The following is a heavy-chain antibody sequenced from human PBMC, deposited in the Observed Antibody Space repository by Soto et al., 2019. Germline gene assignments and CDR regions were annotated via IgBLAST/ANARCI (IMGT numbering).Heavy chain of an antibody. V-gene: IGHV3-30-3*01. CDR2: ISYDGSNK. Sequence: GGSLRLSCAASGFTFSSYAMHWVRQAPGKGLEWVAVISYDGSNKYYADSVKGRFTISRDNSKNTLYLQMNSLRAEDTAVYYCARDLNRITIFGESWYFDLWGRGTLVTVSS. CDR3: ARDLNRITIFGESWYFDL. CDR1: GFTFSSYA. D-gene: IGHD3-3*01. J-gene: IGHJ2*01.